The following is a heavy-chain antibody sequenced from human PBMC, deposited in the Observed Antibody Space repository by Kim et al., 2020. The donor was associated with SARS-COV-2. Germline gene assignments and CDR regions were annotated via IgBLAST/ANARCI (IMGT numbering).Heavy chain of an antibody. J-gene: IGHJ4*02. CDR3: ERYVGGGSPVDY. CDR1: GFTFSSYS. Sequence: GGSLRLSCAASGFTFSSYSMNWVRQAPGKGLEWVSSISSSSSYIYYADSVKGRFTISRDNAKNSLYLQMNSLRAEDTAVYYCERYVGGGSPVDYWGQGTLVTVSS. V-gene: IGHV3-21*01. D-gene: IGHD2-15*01. CDR2: ISSSSSYI.